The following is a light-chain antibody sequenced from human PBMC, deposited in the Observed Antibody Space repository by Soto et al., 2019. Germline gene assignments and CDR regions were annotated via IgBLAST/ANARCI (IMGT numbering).Light chain of an antibody. CDR1: SSDVSRYNR. Sequence: QPALTHPRSVSGSPGQSVTICYTVTSSDVSRYNRVPWYRRSPGTATKLLMYEVTHRPAGVPDRFSGSQYGSTASLTISGLRAEDEADYFCGFYSTYTSFDFGPGTTVTVL. CDR3: GFYSTYTSFD. CDR2: EVT. J-gene: IGLJ1*01. V-gene: IGLV2-18*01.